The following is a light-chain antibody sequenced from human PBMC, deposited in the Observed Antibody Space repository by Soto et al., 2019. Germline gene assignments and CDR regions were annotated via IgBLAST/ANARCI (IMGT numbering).Light chain of an antibody. CDR2: GAS. CDR1: QSVSGN. J-gene: IGKJ1*01. Sequence: EIVMTQSPATLSVSPGERATLSCRASQSVSGNLAWYQQKSGQAPRLLIYGASTRATGLPARFSGSGSGTEFTLTISSLQSEDFAVYSCQQYNNWPMTFGQGTKVEIK. CDR3: QQYNNWPMT. V-gene: IGKV3-15*01.